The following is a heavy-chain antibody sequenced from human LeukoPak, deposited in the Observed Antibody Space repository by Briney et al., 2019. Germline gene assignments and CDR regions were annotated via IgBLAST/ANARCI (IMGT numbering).Heavy chain of an antibody. CDR3: ARERDYDSSGFLY. CDR2: ISSSSGYI. V-gene: IGHV3-21*01. J-gene: IGHJ4*02. Sequence: GGSLRLSCAASGFTFSSYSMKWVRQAPGKGLEWVSSISSSSGYIYYADSVKGRFTISRDNAKNSLYLQMNSLRAEDTAVYYCARERDYDSSGFLYWGQGTLVTVSS. D-gene: IGHD3-22*01. CDR1: GFTFSSYS.